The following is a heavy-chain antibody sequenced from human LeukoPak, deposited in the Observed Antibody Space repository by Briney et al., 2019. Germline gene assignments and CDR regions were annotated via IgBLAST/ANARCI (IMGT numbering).Heavy chain of an antibody. CDR1: GFTFSDYD. J-gene: IGHJ4*02. CDR2: VGTAGDT. V-gene: IGHV3-13*01. CDR3: ARVAKERVGGVYYFGY. Sequence: GGSLRLSCAASGFTFSDYDMHWVRQATGKGLEWVSAVGTAGDTYYTGSVKGRFTISRENAKNSLYLQMNSLRAGDTAVYYCARVAKERVGGVYYFGYWGQGTLVTVSS. D-gene: IGHD1-1*01.